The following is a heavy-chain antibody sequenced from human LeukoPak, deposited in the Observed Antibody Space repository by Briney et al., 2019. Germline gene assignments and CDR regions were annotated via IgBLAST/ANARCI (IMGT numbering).Heavy chain of an antibody. V-gene: IGHV3-21*01. CDR3: ARASLLWFGEFDY. J-gene: IGHJ4*02. D-gene: IGHD3-10*01. CDR1: GFTFSSYS. Sequence: GGSLRLSCAASGFTFSSYSMNWVRQAPGKGLEWVSSISSSSSYIYYADSVKGRFTISRDNAKNSLYLQMNSLRAEDTAVYYCARASLLWFGEFDYWGQGTLVTVSS. CDR2: ISSSSSYI.